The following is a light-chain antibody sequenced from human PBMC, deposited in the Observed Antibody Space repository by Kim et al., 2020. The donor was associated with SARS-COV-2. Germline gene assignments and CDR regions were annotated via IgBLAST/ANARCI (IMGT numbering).Light chain of an antibody. V-gene: IGKV3-11*01. CDR1: QSVSNY. J-gene: IGKJ4*01. CDR2: DAS. CDR3: QHRVNWPLT. Sequence: EIVLTQSPATLSLSPGERATLSCRASQSVSNYLARYQQKPGQAPRLLIYDASNRATGIPTRFSGSGSGTDFSLTISSLEPEDFAVYYCQHRVNWPLTFGGGTKVDIK.